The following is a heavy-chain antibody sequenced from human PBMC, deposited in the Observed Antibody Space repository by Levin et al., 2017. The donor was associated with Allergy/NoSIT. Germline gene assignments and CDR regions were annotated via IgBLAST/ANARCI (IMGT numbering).Heavy chain of an antibody. CDR1: GGSVSSADYY. CDR3: ARYTYYYDNRGYCAAFDS. V-gene: IGHV4-61*08. D-gene: IGHD3-22*01. Sequence: SETLSLTCSVSGGSVSSADYYWSWIRQPPGKGLEWIGYSSYNGNTNYNASLKGRVTISVDTSKDQFSLALSSLTAADTAIYYCARYTYYYDNRGYCAAFDSWGQGTAVTVSS. J-gene: IGHJ3*02. CDR2: SSYNGNT.